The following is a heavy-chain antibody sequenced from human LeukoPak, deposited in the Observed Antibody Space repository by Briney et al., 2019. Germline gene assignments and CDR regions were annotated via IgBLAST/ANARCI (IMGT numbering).Heavy chain of an antibody. CDR2: IIPIFGTA. CDR1: GYTFTSYD. Sequence: ASVKVSCKASGYTFTSYDINWVRQAPGQGLEWMGGIIPIFGTANYAQKFQGRVTITADKSTSTAYMELSSLRSEDTAVYYCARGSSPFDWLTPPDYWGQGTLVTVSS. J-gene: IGHJ4*02. V-gene: IGHV1-69*06. CDR3: ARGSSPFDWLTPPDY. D-gene: IGHD3-9*01.